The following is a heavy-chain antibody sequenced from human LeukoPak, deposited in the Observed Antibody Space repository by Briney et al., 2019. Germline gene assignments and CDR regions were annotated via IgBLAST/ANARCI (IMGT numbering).Heavy chain of an antibody. D-gene: IGHD2-2*01. V-gene: IGHV4-34*01. CDR2: INHSGST. Sequence: SETLSLTRAVYGGSFSGYYWSWIRQPPGKGLEWIGEINHSGSTNYNPSLKSRVTISVDTSKNQFSLKLSSVTAADTAVYYCARGRRLYCSSTSCPHKYYYYYGMDVWGQGTTVTVSS. CDR3: ARGRRLYCSSTSCPHKYYYYYGMDV. CDR1: GGSFSGYY. J-gene: IGHJ6*02.